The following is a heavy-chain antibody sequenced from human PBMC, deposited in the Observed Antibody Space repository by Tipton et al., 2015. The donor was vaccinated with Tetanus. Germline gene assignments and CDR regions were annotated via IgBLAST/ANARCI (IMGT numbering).Heavy chain of an antibody. V-gene: IGHV4-61*01. CDR3: ARANNDYPKKGPFDY. J-gene: IGHJ4*02. CDR1: GASVSRSSHY. D-gene: IGHD5-12*01. CDR2: VYHNGNT. Sequence: TLSLTCSVSGASVSRSSHYWTWIRQPPGKEPEWVGYVYHNGNTNYHPSLKGRLTISVDTSKNQFSLNLKSVITADTAIYYCARANNDYPKKGPFDYWGQGIPVTVSS.